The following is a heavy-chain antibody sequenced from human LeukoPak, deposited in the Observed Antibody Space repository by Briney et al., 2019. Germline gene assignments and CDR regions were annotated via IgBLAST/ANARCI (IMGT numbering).Heavy chain of an antibody. Sequence: SETLSLTCTVSVGSISSYYWSWIRQPPGKGLERIGYIYYSGSNNYNPSLKSRVTISVDTSKNQFSLKLSSVTAADTAVYYCARDRGSSGWYRDFDYWGQGTLVTVSS. D-gene: IGHD6-19*01. V-gene: IGHV4-59*01. CDR2: IYYSGSN. J-gene: IGHJ4*02. CDR3: ARDRGSSGWYRDFDY. CDR1: VGSISSYY.